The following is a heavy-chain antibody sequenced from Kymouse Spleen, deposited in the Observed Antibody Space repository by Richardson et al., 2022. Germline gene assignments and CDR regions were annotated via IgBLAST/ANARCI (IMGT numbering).Heavy chain of an antibody. CDR1: GFTFSSYD. J-gene: IGHJ6*02. CDR2: IGTAGDT. V-gene: IGHV3-13*01. CDR3: ARGGYYDILTGYYNYYYGMDV. Sequence: EVQLVESGGGLVQPGGSLRLSCAASGFTFSSYDMHWVRQATGKGLEWVSAIGTAGDTYYPGSVKGRFTISRENAKNSLYLQMNSLRAGDTAVYYCARGGYYDILTGYYNYYYGMDVWGQGTTVTVSS. D-gene: IGHD3-9*01.